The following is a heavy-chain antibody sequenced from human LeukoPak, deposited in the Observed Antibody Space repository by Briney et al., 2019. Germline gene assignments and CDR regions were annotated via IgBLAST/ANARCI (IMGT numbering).Heavy chain of an antibody. D-gene: IGHD2-2*01. J-gene: IGHJ4*02. CDR2: INPNDGDT. Sequence: ASVKVSCKASGYTFTDYYMRWVRQAPGQGFEWMGWINPNDGDTNYAQKFQGRVTMTRDTSISTAHMEVSRLRSDDTAVYYCARANFLYCSSSTCLFDYWGQGTLVTVS. V-gene: IGHV1-2*02. CDR1: GYTFTDYY. CDR3: ARANFLYCSSSTCLFDY.